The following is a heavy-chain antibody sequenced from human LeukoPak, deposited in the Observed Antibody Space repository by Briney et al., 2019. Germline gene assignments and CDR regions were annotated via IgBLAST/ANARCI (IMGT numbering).Heavy chain of an antibody. D-gene: IGHD3-22*01. J-gene: IGHJ5*02. V-gene: IGHV4-59*01. CDR1: GGSISSYY. CDR2: IYYSGST. Sequence: PSETLSPTCTVSGGSISSYYWSWIRQPPGKGLEWIGYIYYSGSTNYNPSLKSRVTISVDTSKNQFSLKLSSVTAAGTAVYYCARDRVDYYDSSGYYYGWFDPWGQGTLVTVSS. CDR3: ARDRVDYYDSSGYYYGWFDP.